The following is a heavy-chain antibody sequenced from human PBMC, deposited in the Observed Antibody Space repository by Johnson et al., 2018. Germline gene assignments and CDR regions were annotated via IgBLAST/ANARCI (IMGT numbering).Heavy chain of an antibody. CDR3: AKRYYGGNSGAFDI. D-gene: IGHD4-23*01. CDR2: ISESGGST. CDR1: RFTFSSYA. Sequence: VQLVQSGGGVVQPGRSLRLSCEASRFTFSSYAMSWVRQAPGKGLEWVSGISESGGSTYYADSVKGRFTISSDNSKNTLYLQMNSLRAEATAVYYCAKRYYGGNSGAFDIWGLGTMGTVSS. J-gene: IGHJ3*02. V-gene: IGHV3-23*04.